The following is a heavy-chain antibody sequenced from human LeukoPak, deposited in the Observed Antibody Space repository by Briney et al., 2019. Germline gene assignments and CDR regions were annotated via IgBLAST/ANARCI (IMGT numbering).Heavy chain of an antibody. CDR2: ISTSSVNT. Sequence: ASVKVSCKASGYNFVNFGISWVRQAPEQGLEWMGWISTSSVNTNYAQKFQGRLTMTTDTSTSTAYMELRSLRSDDTAVYYCTRDFDNPENSCPSTSCIDVWGQGTTVTVSS. D-gene: IGHD2-2*01. V-gene: IGHV1-18*01. CDR3: TRDFDNPENSCPSTSCIDV. J-gene: IGHJ6*02. CDR1: GYNFVNFG.